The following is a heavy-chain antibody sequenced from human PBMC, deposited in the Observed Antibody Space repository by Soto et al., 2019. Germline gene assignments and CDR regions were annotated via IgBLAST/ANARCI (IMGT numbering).Heavy chain of an antibody. J-gene: IGHJ6*04. Sequence: GGSLRLSCAASGFTFSGSAMHWVRQASGKGLEWVGRIRSKANSYATAYAASVKGRFTISRDNAENTVYLQMNSLRAEDTAIYYCARDPDTPVSMDVWGIGTTVNVS. CDR2: IRSKANSYAT. CDR1: GFTFSGSA. V-gene: IGHV3-73*01. CDR3: ARDPDTPVSMDV. D-gene: IGHD1-20*01.